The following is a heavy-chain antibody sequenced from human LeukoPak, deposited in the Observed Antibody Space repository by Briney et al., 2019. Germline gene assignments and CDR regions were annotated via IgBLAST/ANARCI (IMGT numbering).Heavy chain of an antibody. CDR3: AKGSSGYFLDL. V-gene: IGHV3-23*01. CDR1: GFIFNNYG. CDR2: ISNDGGGT. D-gene: IGHD3-22*01. J-gene: IGHJ5*02. Sequence: QPGGSLRLSCAASGFIFNNYGLVWVRQAPGKGLEWVSAISNDGGGTTYADFVKGRFSVSRDNSKNTLFLQMNSLRAEDTALYYCAKGSSGYFLDLWGQGTLVTVSS.